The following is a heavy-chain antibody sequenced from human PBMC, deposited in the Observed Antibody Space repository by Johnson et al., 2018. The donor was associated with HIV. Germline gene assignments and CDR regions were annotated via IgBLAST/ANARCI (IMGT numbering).Heavy chain of an antibody. D-gene: IGHD4-17*01. CDR3: ARGIRFVEAGRENDGFDV. J-gene: IGHJ3*01. Sequence: VQLVESGGGLVQPGGSLRLSCAASGFTVSSNYMSWVRQAPGQGLEWVSVIYSGGSTNYADSVKGRFTISRDNSKNTLHLQMNSLKPEDTAVYYCARGIRFVEAGRENDGFDVWGQGTVVTVSS. V-gene: IGHV3-66*02. CDR2: IYSGGST. CDR1: GFTVSSNY.